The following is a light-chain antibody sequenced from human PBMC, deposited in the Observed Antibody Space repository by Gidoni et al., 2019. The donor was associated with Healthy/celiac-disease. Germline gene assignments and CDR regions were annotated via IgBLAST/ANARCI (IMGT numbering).Light chain of an antibody. J-gene: IGKJ4*01. CDR3: QQYALGIT. CDR1: QSVSSSY. CDR2: GAS. V-gene: IGKV3-20*01. Sequence: EIVSSQSPCTLSLSPGERATLSCRASQSVSSSYLAWYQQKPGQAPRLLIYGASSRATGIPDMFSGSGSGTDFTLTISRLEPEDFAVYYCQQYALGITFGGGTKVEIK.